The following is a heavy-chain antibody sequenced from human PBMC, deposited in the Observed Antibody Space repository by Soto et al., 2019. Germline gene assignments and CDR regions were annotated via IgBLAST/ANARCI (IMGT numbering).Heavy chain of an antibody. J-gene: IGHJ5*02. CDR1: GGSISSGDYY. V-gene: IGHV4-30-4*01. D-gene: IGHD3-10*01. Sequence: PSETLSLTCTVSGGSISSGDYYWSWIRQPPGKGLEWIGYIYYSGSTYYNPSLKSRVTISVDTSKNQFSLKLSSVTAADTAVYYCARGLITMVRGVTSNWFDPWGQGTLVTVSS. CDR3: ARGLITMVRGVTSNWFDP. CDR2: IYYSGST.